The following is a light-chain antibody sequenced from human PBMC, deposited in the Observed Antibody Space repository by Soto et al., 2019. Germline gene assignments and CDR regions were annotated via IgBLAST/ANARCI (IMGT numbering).Light chain of an antibody. CDR3: HQYDNSPLT. Sequence: EIVMTQSPATLSVSPGQRATLSCRASQSVSNNYLAWYQQKPGQAPRLLIYGASNRATGIPDRFSGRGSGTDFTLIISRLEPEDFAVYYCHQYDNSPLTFGGGTKVDIK. CDR2: GAS. CDR1: QSVSNNY. J-gene: IGKJ4*01. V-gene: IGKV3-20*01.